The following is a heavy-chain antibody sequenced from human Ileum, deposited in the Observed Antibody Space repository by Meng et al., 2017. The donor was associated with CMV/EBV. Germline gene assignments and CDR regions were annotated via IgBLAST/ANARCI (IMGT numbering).Heavy chain of an antibody. CDR2: IRSSADAFGTTA. CDR3: ARFGGTGSSGWLGYGMDV. Sequence: GGSLRLSCAASGFTFSDYFMSWVRQAPGKGLEWVSYIRSSADAFGTTAYYADSVKGRFTVSRDNSKNTLFVQMNSLRAEDTAVYYCARFGGTGSSGWLGYGMDVWGQGTTVTVSS. D-gene: IGHD6-19*01. CDR1: GFTFSDYF. V-gene: IGHV3-11*01. J-gene: IGHJ6*02.